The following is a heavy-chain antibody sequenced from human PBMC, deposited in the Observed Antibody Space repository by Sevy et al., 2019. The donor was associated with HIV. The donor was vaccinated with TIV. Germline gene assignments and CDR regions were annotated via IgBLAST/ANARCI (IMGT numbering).Heavy chain of an antibody. J-gene: IGHJ3*02. Sequence: GGSLRLSCAASGFTFSDYSMHWVRQAPGKGLEWVAVISYDGRNYKYNVDSVKGRFTISRDNSKNTLFLQMNSLRAEDSAVYYCARDRKVVLVVYAIPFDAFDIWGQGTMVTVSS. CDR2: ISYDGRNYK. CDR3: ARDRKVVLVVYAIPFDAFDI. CDR1: GFTFSDYS. D-gene: IGHD2-8*02. V-gene: IGHV3-30*14.